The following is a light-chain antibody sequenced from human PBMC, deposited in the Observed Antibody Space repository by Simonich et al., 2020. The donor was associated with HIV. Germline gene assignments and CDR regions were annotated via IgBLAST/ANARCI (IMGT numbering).Light chain of an antibody. CDR1: QGVLYSSNNKNY. J-gene: IGKJ1*01. CDR2: WAS. CDR3: HQYSSTPQT. V-gene: IGKV4-1*01. Sequence: DIVMTQSPDSLAVSLGERATINCKSSQGVLYSSNNKNYLAWYQQKPGQPPKLLIYWASTRESGVPDRFSGSGSGTDFTLTISSLQAEDVAVYYCHQYSSTPQTFGQGTKVEIK.